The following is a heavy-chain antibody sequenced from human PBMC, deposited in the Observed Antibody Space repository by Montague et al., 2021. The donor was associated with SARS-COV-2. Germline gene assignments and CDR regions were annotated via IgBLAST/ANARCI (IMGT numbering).Heavy chain of an antibody. V-gene: IGHV3-23*01. J-gene: IGHJ4*02. CDR2: ISGGGDMT. CDR1: GFTFSSYG. Sequence: SLRLSCAASGFTFSSYGMFWVRQTPGKGLEWVSAISGGGDMTYYADSVKGRFTNSRDNSKNTLYLQVNTLGAGDTAVYFCAKKTIAVPGSPHFDSWGQGTLVTVSS. D-gene: IGHD6-19*01. CDR3: AKKTIAVPGSPHFDS.